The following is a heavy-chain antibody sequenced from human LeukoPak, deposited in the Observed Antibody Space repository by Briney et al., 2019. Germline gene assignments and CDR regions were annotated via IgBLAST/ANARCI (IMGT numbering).Heavy chain of an antibody. D-gene: IGHD6-19*01. V-gene: IGHV1-2*02. J-gene: IGHJ4*02. CDR1: GYTFTGYY. CDR2: INPNSGGT. Sequence: ASVKVSCKTSGYTFTGYYMHWVRQAPGQGLEWMGWINPNSGGTNYAQKFQGRVTMTRDTSMSTAYMELSRLRSDDTAVYYCARVGGSGWPTPYFDYWGQGTLVTVSS. CDR3: ARVGGSGWPTPYFDY.